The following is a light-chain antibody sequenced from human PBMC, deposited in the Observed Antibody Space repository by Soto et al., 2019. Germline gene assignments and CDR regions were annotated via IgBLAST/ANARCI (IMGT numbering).Light chain of an antibody. Sequence: DIQMTQSPSSLSASVGDRVTLTCRASQSISIYVNWYQQQPGKTPKLLIDTASNLQGGVPSRFSGSGSGTDFTLIISSLQPEDFATYYCQQIYSTPFTFGGGTKVEIK. J-gene: IGKJ4*01. CDR1: QSISIY. V-gene: IGKV1-39*01. CDR3: QQIYSTPFT. CDR2: TAS.